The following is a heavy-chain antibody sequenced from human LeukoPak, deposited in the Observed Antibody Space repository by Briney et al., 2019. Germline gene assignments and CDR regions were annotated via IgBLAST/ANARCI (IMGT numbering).Heavy chain of an antibody. J-gene: IGHJ4*02. Sequence: PGGSLRLSCAASGFTFSSYAMHWVRQAPGKGLEWVAVISYDGSNKYYADSVKGRFTISRDNSKNTLYLQMNSLRAEDTAVYYCARARLKSPVVVSDYWGQGTLVTVSS. D-gene: IGHD2-21*01. CDR2: ISYDGSNK. V-gene: IGHV3-30*04. CDR3: ARARLKSPVVVSDY. CDR1: GFTFSSYA.